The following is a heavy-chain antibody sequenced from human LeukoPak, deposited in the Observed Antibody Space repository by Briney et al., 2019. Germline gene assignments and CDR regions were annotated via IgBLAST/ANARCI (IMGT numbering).Heavy chain of an antibody. V-gene: IGHV3-74*01. CDR2: INSDGSST. CDR3: ARGSVDPDY. J-gene: IGHJ4*02. D-gene: IGHD3/OR15-3a*01. CDR1: GFTLSGNW. Sequence: GGSLRLSCAASGFTLSGNWMHWVRQAPGKGLVWVSRINSDGSSTSYADSVKGRFTISRDNAKNTVYLQLNSLRAEDTAVYYCARGSVDPDYWGQGTLVTVSS.